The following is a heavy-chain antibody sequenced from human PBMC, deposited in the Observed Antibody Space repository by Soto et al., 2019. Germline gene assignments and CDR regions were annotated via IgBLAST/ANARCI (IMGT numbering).Heavy chain of an antibody. CDR3: ARDSPPVDY. J-gene: IGHJ4*02. V-gene: IGHV1-18*01. Sequence: QVQLVQSGAEVKKPGASVKVSCKASGYTFSSYGISWVRQAPGQGLEWMGWISAYNGNTKYAQKSQGRVTMTTVTSTSTVYMELRSLRSDDTAVYYCARDSPPVDYWGQGTLVTVSS. CDR1: GYTFSSYG. CDR2: ISAYNGNT.